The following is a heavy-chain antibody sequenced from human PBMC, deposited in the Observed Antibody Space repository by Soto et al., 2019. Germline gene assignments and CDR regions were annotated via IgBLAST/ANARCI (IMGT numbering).Heavy chain of an antibody. CDR1: GFTFSDHY. CDR3: VSSVVPPAGNCFDF. Sequence: EVQLVESGGGLAQPGGSLRLSCAASGFTFSDHYMEWVRQAPGKGLEWVGRSKNKANSYTKQYAESVKGRFPISRDESDNSLYLQMNSLTTDDTAVYYCVSSVVPPAGNCFDFWGQGTLVTVSS. V-gene: IGHV3-72*01. J-gene: IGHJ4*02. D-gene: IGHD2-2*01. CDR2: SKNKANSYTK.